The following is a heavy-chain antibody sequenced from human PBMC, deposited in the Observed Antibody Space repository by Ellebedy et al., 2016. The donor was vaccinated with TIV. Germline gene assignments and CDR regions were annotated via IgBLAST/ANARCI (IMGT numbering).Heavy chain of an antibody. CDR3: ARALIGSTAFFDS. Sequence: AASVKVSCKASGGTFNSYGVNWVRQAPGQGLEWMGGITPMFTSGSYAQKFQGRVTITADEATTTAYMELSSLKSEDTAVYYCARALIGSTAFFDSWGQGTLVTVSS. V-gene: IGHV1-69*13. J-gene: IGHJ4*02. CDR2: ITPMFTSG. CDR1: GGTFNSYG. D-gene: IGHD3-22*01.